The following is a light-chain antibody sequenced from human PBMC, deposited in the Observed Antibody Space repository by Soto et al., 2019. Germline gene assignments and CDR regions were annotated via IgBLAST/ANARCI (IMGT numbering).Light chain of an antibody. J-gene: IGLJ1*01. Sequence: QSVLTQPASVSGSPGQSITISCTVTSSDVGGYNYVSWYQQYPGKAPKLMIYEVNNRPSGVSNRFSGSKSGNTASLTISGLQAEDEADYYCSSHTNSSPYVFGTGTKVTVL. CDR3: SSHTNSSPYV. CDR1: SSDVGGYNY. V-gene: IGLV2-14*01. CDR2: EVN.